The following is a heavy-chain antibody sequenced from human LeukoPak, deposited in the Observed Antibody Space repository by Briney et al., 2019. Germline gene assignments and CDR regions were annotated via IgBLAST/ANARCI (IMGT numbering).Heavy chain of an antibody. J-gene: IGHJ4*02. D-gene: IGHD5-18*01. CDR3: ARGLGDTAMVEGY. Sequence: PSETLSLTCAVYCGSVSVYYWSWIRQPPGKGLEWIGEINHSGSTNYTPSLKSRVTISVDTSKNPFSLKLSSVNAEDTAVYYCARGLGDTAMVEGYWGQGTLVTVSS. V-gene: IGHV4-34*01. CDR1: CGSVSVYY. CDR2: INHSGST.